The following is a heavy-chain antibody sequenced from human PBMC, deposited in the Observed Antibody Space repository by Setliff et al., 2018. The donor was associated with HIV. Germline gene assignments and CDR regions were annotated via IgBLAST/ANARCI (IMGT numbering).Heavy chain of an antibody. D-gene: IGHD2-8*01. V-gene: IGHV3-23*01. CDR3: RIPPNGGRSFDV. J-gene: IGHJ3*01. CDR1: VFTFTTYD. Sequence: LRLSCVASVFTFTTYDMTWVRQAPGKGLEWVSYITDSGAYYADSVKGRFTISRDTSKNTLYLQLNSLRAEDTAVYYCRIPPNGGRSFDVWGQGTMVTVSS. CDR2: ITDSGA.